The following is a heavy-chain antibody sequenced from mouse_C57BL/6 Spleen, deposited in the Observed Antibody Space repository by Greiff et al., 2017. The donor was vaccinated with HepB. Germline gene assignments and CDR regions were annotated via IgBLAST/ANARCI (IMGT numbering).Heavy chain of an antibody. CDR1: GFTFSDYG. Sequence: EVKLQESGGGLVKPGGSLKLSCAASGFTFSDYGMHWVRQAPEKGLEWVAYISSGSSTIYYADTVKGRFTISRDNAKNTLFLQMTSLRSEDTAMYYCARGGLLEAMDYWGQGTSVTVSS. J-gene: IGHJ4*01. V-gene: IGHV5-17*01. CDR2: ISSGSSTI. CDR3: ARGGLLEAMDY. D-gene: IGHD2-3*01.